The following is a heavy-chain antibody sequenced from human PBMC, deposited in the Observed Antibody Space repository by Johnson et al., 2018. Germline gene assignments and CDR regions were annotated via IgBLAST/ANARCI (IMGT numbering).Heavy chain of an antibody. CDR2: ISGSGGST. J-gene: IGHJ3*02. D-gene: IGHD5-24*01. V-gene: IGHV3-43*01. Sequence: QLVESGGVVVQPGGSLRLSCAASGFTFDDYTMHWVRQAPGKGLEWVSAISGSGGSTYYADSVKGRFTISRDNAKNSLYLQMNSLRAEDTAVYYCAREVEGAFDIWGQGTMVTVSS. CDR1: GFTFDDYT. CDR3: AREVEGAFDI.